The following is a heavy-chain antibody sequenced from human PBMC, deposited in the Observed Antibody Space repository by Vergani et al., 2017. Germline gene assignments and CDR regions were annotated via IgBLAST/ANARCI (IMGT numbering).Heavy chain of an antibody. J-gene: IGHJ5*02. Sequence: QVQLVESGGGVVQPGRSLSLSCAASGFTFNQYSMHWVRQAPGKGLEWVAVTWYDGNNKQYADSVKGRFTISRDNVKSTMYLQMNSLRDEDTGVYYCARDVGLLYSRVDPLGQGTLVTVSS. D-gene: IGHD1-26*01. CDR3: ARDVGLLYSRVDP. V-gene: IGHV3-33*01. CDR2: TWYDGNNK. CDR1: GFTFNQYS.